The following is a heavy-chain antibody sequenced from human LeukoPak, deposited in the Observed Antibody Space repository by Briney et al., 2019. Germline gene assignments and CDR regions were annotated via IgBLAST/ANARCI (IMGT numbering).Heavy chain of an antibody. D-gene: IGHD6-19*01. CDR2: IYAGGTT. Sequence: GGSLRLSCAASGFTVSTNYMSWVRQAPGRGLEWVSVIYAGGTTYYADSVRGRFTISRDNSKNTLYPQMNSLRDEDTAVYYCARDSSGWYDHWGQGTLVTVSS. CDR1: GFTVSTNY. V-gene: IGHV3-53*01. J-gene: IGHJ5*02. CDR3: ARDSSGWYDH.